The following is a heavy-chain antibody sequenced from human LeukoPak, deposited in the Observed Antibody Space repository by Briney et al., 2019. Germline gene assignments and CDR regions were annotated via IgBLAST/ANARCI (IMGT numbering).Heavy chain of an antibody. D-gene: IGHD5-24*01. V-gene: IGHV3-74*01. Sequence: GGSLRLSCAASGFPLRSNWMHWVRQAPGKGLVWVSRIKSDGSETSYADSVKGRFTISRDNAKNTLYLQMNSLRAEDTAVYHCARTDNLDYWGQGTLVTVSS. J-gene: IGHJ4*02. CDR3: ARTDNLDY. CDR2: IKSDGSET. CDR1: GFPLRSNW.